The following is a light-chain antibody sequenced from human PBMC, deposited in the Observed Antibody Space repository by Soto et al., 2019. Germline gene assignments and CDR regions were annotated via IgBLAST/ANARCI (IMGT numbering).Light chain of an antibody. CDR1: QSISNW. CDR2: DAS. Sequence: DIQMTQSPSTLSASVGDRVTITCRASQSISNWLAWYQQKPGKAPKLLIYDASSLESGVPSRLGGGGLGKDFPLPIGTLQLVVFATYYGKKYNIYWWPWGQGTRGDIK. V-gene: IGKV1-5*01. J-gene: IGKJ1*01. CDR3: KKYNIYWWP.